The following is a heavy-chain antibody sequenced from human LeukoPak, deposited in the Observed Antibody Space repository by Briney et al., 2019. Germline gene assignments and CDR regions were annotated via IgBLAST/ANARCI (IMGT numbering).Heavy chain of an antibody. CDR1: GYTFTSYD. Sequence: ASVKVSCKASGYTFTSYDINWVRQATGQGLEWMGWMNPNSGNTGYAQKFQGRVTMTRNTSISTAYMELSSLRSEDTAVYYCARVMVDVIAFDIWGQGTMVTVSS. D-gene: IGHD2-8*01. CDR2: MNPNSGNT. J-gene: IGHJ3*02. CDR3: ARVMVDVIAFDI. V-gene: IGHV1-8*01.